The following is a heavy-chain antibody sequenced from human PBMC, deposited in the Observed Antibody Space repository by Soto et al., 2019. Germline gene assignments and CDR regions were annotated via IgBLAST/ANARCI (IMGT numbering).Heavy chain of an antibody. CDR2: INPNTGGT. CDR1: GYTFTAYY. J-gene: IGHJ4*02. D-gene: IGHD4-4*01. Sequence: ASVKVSCKASGYTFTAYYIHWMRHSPGQGPEWMGSINPNTGGTNYARKFQGWVTMTRDTSISTAYMELSSLRSNDTAIYYCAREGDDYNYDYWGQGTQVTVPQ. V-gene: IGHV1-2*04. CDR3: AREGDDYNYDY.